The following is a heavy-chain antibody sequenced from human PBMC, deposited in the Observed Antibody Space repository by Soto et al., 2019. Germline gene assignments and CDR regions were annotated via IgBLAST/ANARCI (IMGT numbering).Heavy chain of an antibody. V-gene: IGHV1-8*01. CDR2: VSPNSGDI. Sequence: GASVKVSCKASGYTFTSHDIHWVRQASGQGLEWMGWVSPNSGDIGYAQNFQGRVAMTRNTSMTTAYLELSSLRSEDTALYYCARGVCGGGTCRILDCWGQGTLVTVSS. J-gene: IGHJ4*02. CDR1: GYTFTSHD. D-gene: IGHD2-21*01. CDR3: ARGVCGGGTCRILDC.